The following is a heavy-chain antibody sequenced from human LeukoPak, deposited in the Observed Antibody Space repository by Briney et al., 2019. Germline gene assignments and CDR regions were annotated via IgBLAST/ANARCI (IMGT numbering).Heavy chain of an antibody. Sequence: GGSLRLSCAVSGFIFSTYEMNWVRQAPGKGLEWISYINSDGNSIYYADSVKGRFITSRDNAKSSLFLQMNSLRVEDTAVYYCARETANCGGDCSDYWGQGTLVTVSS. CDR2: INSDGNSI. V-gene: IGHV3-48*03. J-gene: IGHJ4*02. CDR1: GFIFSTYE. D-gene: IGHD2-21*02. CDR3: ARETANCGGDCSDY.